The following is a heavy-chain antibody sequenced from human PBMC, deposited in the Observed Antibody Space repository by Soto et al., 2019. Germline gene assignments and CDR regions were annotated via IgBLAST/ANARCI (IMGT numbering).Heavy chain of an antibody. CDR2: IYPGDSDT. CDR3: ARSLPLITMIGEVDSVVVFGAFDI. CDR1: GYSFTSYW. V-gene: IGHV5-51*01. D-gene: IGHD3-10*02. Sequence: EVQLVQSGAEVKKPGESLKISCKGSGYSFTSYWIGWVRQMPGKGLEWMGIIYPGDSDTRYSPSFQGQVTISADKSISTAYLQWSSLKASDTAMYYCARSLPLITMIGEVDSVVVFGAFDIWGQGTMVTVSS. J-gene: IGHJ3*02.